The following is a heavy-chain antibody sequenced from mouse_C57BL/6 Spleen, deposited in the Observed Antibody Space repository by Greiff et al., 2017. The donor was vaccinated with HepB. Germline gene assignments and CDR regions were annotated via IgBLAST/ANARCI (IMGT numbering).Heavy chain of an antibody. CDR3: ARKDDYDDDGFAY. V-gene: IGHV1-69*01. J-gene: IGHJ3*01. CDR1: GYTFTSYW. CDR2: IDPSDSYT. Sequence: QVQLQQSGAELVMPGASVKLSCKASGYTFTSYWMHWVKQRPGQGLEWIGEIDPSDSYTNYNQKFKGKSTLTVDKSSSTAYMQLSSLTSEDSAVYYCARKDDYDDDGFAYWGQGTLVTVSA. D-gene: IGHD2-4*01.